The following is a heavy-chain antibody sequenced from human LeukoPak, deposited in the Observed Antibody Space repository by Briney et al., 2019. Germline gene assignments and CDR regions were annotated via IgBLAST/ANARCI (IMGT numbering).Heavy chain of an antibody. J-gene: IGHJ6*02. CDR3: AGQLANNPMDA. D-gene: IGHD2-2*01. V-gene: IGHV4-4*07. CDR1: GGSFSHYY. CDR2: MFVSGNT. Sequence: SETLSLTCTVSGGSFSHYYWNWIRQPAGKGLEWVGRMFVSGNTIYNPSLQSRVTMSLDTSKNEFSLNLRSVTAADTAVYYCAGQLANNPMDAWGQGATVTVSS.